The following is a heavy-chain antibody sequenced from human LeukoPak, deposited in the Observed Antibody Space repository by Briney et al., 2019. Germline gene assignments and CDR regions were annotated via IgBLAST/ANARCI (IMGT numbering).Heavy chain of an antibody. D-gene: IGHD5-12*01. J-gene: IGHJ3*02. V-gene: IGHV4-30-2*01. CDR3: AGLRSAQWLGTHLRVDAFDI. CDR1: GGSISSGGYS. CDR2: IYHSGST. Sequence: PSETLSLTCTVSGGSISSGGYSWSWIRQPPGKGLEWIGYIYHSGSTYYNPSLKSRVTISVDRSKNQFSLKLSSVTAADTAVYYCAGLRSAQWLGTHLRVDAFDIWGQGTMVTVSS.